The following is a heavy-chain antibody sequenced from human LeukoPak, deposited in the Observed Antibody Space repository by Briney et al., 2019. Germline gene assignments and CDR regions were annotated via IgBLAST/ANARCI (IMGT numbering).Heavy chain of an antibody. CDR3: ARDVGANTNDC. V-gene: IGHV3-7*01. D-gene: IGHD1-26*01. CDR2: IKEDGSAE. J-gene: IGHJ4*02. CDR1: GFTFSTSW. Sequence: PGGSLRLSCAASGFTFSTSWMSWVRQAPEKGLEWVGCIKEDGSAEYYVDSVKGRFTISRDNAKNSLYLQMHSLRVDDTAVYYCARDVGANTNDCWGQGTLVTVSS.